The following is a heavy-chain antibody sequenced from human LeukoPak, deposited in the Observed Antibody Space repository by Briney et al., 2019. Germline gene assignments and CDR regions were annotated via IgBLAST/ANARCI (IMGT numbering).Heavy chain of an antibody. Sequence: PGGSLRLSCAASGFTFSSYDMHWVRQATGKGLEWVSAIETAGDTYYADSVKGRFTISRENAKNSLYLQMNSLRAEDTAVYYCARDYWGTWIVDYWGQGTLVTVSS. J-gene: IGHJ4*02. V-gene: IGHV3-13*01. CDR2: IETAGDT. CDR3: ARDYWGTWIVDY. CDR1: GFTFSSYD. D-gene: IGHD5-12*01.